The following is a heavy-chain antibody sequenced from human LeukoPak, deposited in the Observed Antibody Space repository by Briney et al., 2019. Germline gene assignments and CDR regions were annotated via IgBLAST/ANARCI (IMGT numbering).Heavy chain of an antibody. CDR3: ARESGTGAFDI. CDR2: ISSSSSSYI. V-gene: IGHV3-21*01. Sequence: GGSLRLSCAASGFTFSSYSMNWVRQAPGKGLEWVSSISSSSSSYIYYADSVKGRFTISRDNAKNSLYLQMNSLRAEDTAVYYCARESGTGAFDIWGQGTMVTVSS. CDR1: GFTFSSYS. J-gene: IGHJ3*02. D-gene: IGHD3-10*01.